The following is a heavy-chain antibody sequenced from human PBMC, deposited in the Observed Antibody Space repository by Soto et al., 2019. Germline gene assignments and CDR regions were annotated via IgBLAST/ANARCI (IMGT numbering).Heavy chain of an antibody. V-gene: IGHV3-49*04. D-gene: IGHD3-16*02. CDR3: TPYDYVWGSYRNDAFDI. J-gene: IGHJ3*02. Sequence: GGSLRLSCTASGFTFGDYAMSWVRQAPGKGLEWVGFIRSKAYGGTTGYAASVKGRFTISRDDSKSIAYLQMNSLKTEDTAVYYCTPYDYVWGSYRNDAFDIWGQGTMVTVSS. CDR2: IRSKAYGGTT. CDR1: GFTFGDYA.